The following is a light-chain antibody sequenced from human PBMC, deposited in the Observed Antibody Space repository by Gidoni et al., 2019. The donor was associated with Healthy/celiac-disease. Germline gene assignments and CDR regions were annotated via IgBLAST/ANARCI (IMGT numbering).Light chain of an antibody. CDR2: AAS. CDR1: QSISSY. CDR3: QQSYSTPVT. Sequence: IQMTQSPSSLSASVGDRVTITCRASQSISSYLNWYQQKPGKAPKLLIYAASSLQSGVPSRFSGSGSGTDFTLTISRLQPEDFSTYYYQQSYSTPVTFGQXTKVEIK. V-gene: IGKV1-39*01. J-gene: IGKJ1*01.